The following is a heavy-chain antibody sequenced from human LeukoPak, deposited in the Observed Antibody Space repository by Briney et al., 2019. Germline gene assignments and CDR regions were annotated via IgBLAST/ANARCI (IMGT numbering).Heavy chain of an antibody. Sequence: GGSLRLSCAASGLTFSSYSMNWVRQAPGKGLEWVSSISSSSSYIYYADSVKGRFTISRDNAKNSLYLQMNSLRAEDTAVYYCASSSSSWSNYYYYYMDVWGKGTTVTISS. CDR1: GLTFSSYS. CDR2: ISSSSSYI. CDR3: ASSSSSWSNYYYYYMDV. D-gene: IGHD6-13*01. V-gene: IGHV3-21*01. J-gene: IGHJ6*03.